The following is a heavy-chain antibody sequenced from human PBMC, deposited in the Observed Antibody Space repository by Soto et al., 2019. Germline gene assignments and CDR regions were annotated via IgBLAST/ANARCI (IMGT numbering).Heavy chain of an antibody. J-gene: IGHJ4*02. V-gene: IGHV6-1*01. D-gene: IGHD3-10*01. CDR2: TYFRSKWYS. CDR1: GGSVSSNSVA. Sequence: PSQTLPLSCAISGGSVSSNSVAWSWIRKSPSRGLEWLGRTYFRSKWYSDYAVSVQGRIVITSDTSRNQFSLELKSVTPEDTAVYYCARSDGSGSYNKWGQGTLLTVSS. CDR3: ARSDGSGSYNK.